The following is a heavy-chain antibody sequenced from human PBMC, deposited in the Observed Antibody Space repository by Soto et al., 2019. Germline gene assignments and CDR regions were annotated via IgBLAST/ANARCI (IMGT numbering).Heavy chain of an antibody. CDR2: IIPKLGIT. Sequence: VQLVQSGAEVKRPGSSVKVSCKAPVGTFSDYNIAWVRQARGQGLEWMGRIIPKLGITNYAHKFQDRVRITADKATSTAYMELTSLRYEDTAGYFCARVEGTRSTNFYHYMDVWGEGTSVTVS. J-gene: IGHJ6*03. CDR1: VGTFSDYN. CDR3: ARVEGTRSTNFYHYMDV. D-gene: IGHD2-8*01. V-gene: IGHV1-69*02.